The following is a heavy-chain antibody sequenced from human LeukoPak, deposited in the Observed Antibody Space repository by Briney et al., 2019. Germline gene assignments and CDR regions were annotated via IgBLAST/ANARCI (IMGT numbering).Heavy chain of an antibody. CDR3: ARHEYSGSYYGLSWFDP. D-gene: IGHD1-26*01. J-gene: IGHJ5*02. Sequence: SETLSLTCTVSGGSISSSGYYWGWIRQPPGKGLGWIASIYYSGSTYYNPSLKSRVTISVDTSKNQLSLKLSSLTAADTAVYYSARHEYSGSYYGLSWFDPWGQGTLVTVSS. V-gene: IGHV4-39*01. CDR1: GGSISSSGYY. CDR2: IYYSGST.